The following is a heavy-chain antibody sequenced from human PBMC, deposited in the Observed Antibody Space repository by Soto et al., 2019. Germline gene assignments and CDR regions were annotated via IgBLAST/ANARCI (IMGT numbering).Heavy chain of an antibody. CDR1: GYTFTGYY. Sequence: ASVKVSCKASGYTFTGYYMHWVRQAPGQGLEWMGWINPNSGGTNYAQEFQGWVTMTRDTSISTAYMELSRLRSDDTAVYYCARVRIAAAVTDAFDIWGQGTMVTVSS. J-gene: IGHJ3*02. CDR2: INPNSGGT. CDR3: ARVRIAAAVTDAFDI. V-gene: IGHV1-2*04. D-gene: IGHD6-13*01.